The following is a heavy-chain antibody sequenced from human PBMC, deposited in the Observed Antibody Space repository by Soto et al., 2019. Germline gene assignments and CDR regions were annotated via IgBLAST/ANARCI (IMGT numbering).Heavy chain of an antibody. J-gene: IGHJ5*02. Sequence: SETLSLTCTVSGGSIRIGGFSRSWIRQPPGKGLEWIGYIYDGGPTHHSPSLKSRVTISLDTSRNQVSLRLSSVTAADTAVYYCARGDRCLQPTRGWFDPWGQGTLVTVSS. V-gene: IGHV4-30-2*01. CDR1: GGSIRIGGFS. D-gene: IGHD3-16*01. CDR2: IYDGGPT. CDR3: ARGDRCLQPTRGWFDP.